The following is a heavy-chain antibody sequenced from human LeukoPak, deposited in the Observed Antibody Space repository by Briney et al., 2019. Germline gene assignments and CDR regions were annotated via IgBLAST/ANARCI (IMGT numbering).Heavy chain of an antibody. Sequence: GGSLRLSCAASGFTFSSYAMHWVRQVPGKGLEWVAVISYDGSNKYYADSVKGRFTISRDNSKNTLYLQMNSLRAEDTAVYYCARLIAVAGIFDYWGQGTLVTVSS. D-gene: IGHD6-19*01. CDR3: ARLIAVAGIFDY. CDR1: GFTFSSYA. CDR2: ISYDGSNK. J-gene: IGHJ4*02. V-gene: IGHV3-30*04.